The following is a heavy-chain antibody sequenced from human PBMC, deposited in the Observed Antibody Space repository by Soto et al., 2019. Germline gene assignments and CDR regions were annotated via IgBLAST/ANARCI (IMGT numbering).Heavy chain of an antibody. V-gene: IGHV4-59*08. D-gene: IGHD3-9*01. Sequence: SETLSLTCTVSGGSISSDYWSWVRQPPGKGLEYIGYIYVNGNTNYNPSLKSRVTISLDTSKNQISLKVRSVTAADTAVYYCAKGGNDLLRNYYYYMDVWGKGTTVTVSS. J-gene: IGHJ6*03. CDR1: GGSISSDY. CDR2: IYVNGNT. CDR3: AKGGNDLLRNYYYYMDV.